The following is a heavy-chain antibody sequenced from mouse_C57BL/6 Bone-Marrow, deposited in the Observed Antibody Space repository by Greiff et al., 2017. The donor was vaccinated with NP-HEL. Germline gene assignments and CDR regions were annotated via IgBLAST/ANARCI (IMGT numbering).Heavy chain of an antibody. D-gene: IGHD2-1*01. CDR1: GFSLTSYG. J-gene: IGHJ1*03. V-gene: IGHV2-5*01. Sequence: VQLQQSGPGLVQPSQSLSITCTVSGFSLTSYGVHWVRQSPGKGLEWLGVIWRGGSTDYNAAFMSRLSITKDNSKSQVFFKMNSLQADDTAIYYCAKSGPNGNLGYFDVWGTGTTVTVSS. CDR3: AKSGPNGNLGYFDV. CDR2: IWRGGST.